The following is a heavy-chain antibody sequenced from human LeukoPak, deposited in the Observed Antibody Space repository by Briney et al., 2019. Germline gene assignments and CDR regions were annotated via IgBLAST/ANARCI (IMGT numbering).Heavy chain of an antibody. J-gene: IGHJ2*01. D-gene: IGHD7-27*01. CDR3: ARPRWGSPGYFDL. CDR2: YYTSEST. V-gene: IGHV4-4*07. Sequence: SETLSLTCTVSGDSISNYYWSWIRQPAGKGLEWIGRYYTSESTDYNPSLKSRVTMSVDTSKNQFFLKLSSVTAADTAVYYCARPRWGSPGYFDLWGRGTLVTVSS. CDR1: GDSISNYY.